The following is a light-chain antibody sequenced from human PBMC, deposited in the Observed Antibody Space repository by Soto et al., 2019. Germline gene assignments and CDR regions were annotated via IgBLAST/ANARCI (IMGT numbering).Light chain of an antibody. V-gene: IGLV1-44*01. CDR1: SSNIGSNT. CDR2: SND. J-gene: IGLJ1*01. Sequence: QSALTQPPSTAWTLGQMVTISFSGSSSNIGSNTVNWYQQLPGTAPKLLMFSNDQRPSGVPDRFSGSKSGMSASLAISGLPSADEAAFYCAAWDDRLNGYVFGAGTQVTVL. CDR3: AAWDDRLNGYV.